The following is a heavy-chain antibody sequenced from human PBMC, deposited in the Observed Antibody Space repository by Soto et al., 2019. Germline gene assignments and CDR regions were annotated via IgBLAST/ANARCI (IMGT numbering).Heavy chain of an antibody. CDR2: ISTSGNT. V-gene: IGHV4-4*07. D-gene: IGHD3-16*01. CDR3: ARGGGVPALGDP. Sequence: SETLSLTCSVSGVSMRNSYWTWIRQSAGKGLEWIGRISTSGNTNYNPSLNSRLTMSVDTSKNQVSLKLTSVTAADTAVYYCARGGGVPALGDPWGQGXLVTVSS. J-gene: IGHJ5*02. CDR1: GVSMRNSY.